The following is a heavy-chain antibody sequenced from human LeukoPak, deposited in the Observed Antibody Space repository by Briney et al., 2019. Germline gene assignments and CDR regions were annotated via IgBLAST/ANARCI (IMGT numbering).Heavy chain of an antibody. CDR2: IYYSGST. CDR1: GGSISSYY. V-gene: IGHV4-59*01. J-gene: IGHJ4*02. Sequence: SETLSLTCTVSGGSISSYYWSWIRQPPGKGLEWIGYIYYSGSTNYNPSLKSRVTISVDTSKNQFSLKRSSVTAADTAVYYCARGDQPLLPSFFDYWGQGTLVTVSS. CDR3: ARGDQPLLPSFFDY. D-gene: IGHD2-15*01.